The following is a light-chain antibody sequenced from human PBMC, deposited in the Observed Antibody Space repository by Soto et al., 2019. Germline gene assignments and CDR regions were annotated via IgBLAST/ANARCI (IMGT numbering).Light chain of an antibody. CDR1: GSDIGAYNF. CDR3: YSYAGRNIWV. V-gene: IGLV2-8*01. Sequence: QSVLAQPPSASGSPGQSVTISCTGSGSDIGAYNFVSWYQQHPGKAPKLMIFGVAERPSGVPDRFSGSKSGNTASLTVSGLHADDESFYYCYSYAGRNIWVFGGGTQRTVL. J-gene: IGLJ3*02. CDR2: GVA.